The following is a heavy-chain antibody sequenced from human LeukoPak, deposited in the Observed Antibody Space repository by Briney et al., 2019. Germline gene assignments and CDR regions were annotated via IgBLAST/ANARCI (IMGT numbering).Heavy chain of an antibody. D-gene: IGHD2-2*01. CDR1: GFTFSSYS. CDR2: ISSSSNTI. V-gene: IGHV3-48*01. J-gene: IGHJ6*03. CDR3: ARDQVVVVPAATYYYYYYYMDV. Sequence: GGSLRLSRAASGFTFSSYSMNCVREAPGKGLEWGSYISSSSNTIYYADSLKGRFNISRDNAKNTLYLQMSSLRAEDTAVYYCARDQVVVVPAATYYYYYYYMDVWGKGTMVTVSS.